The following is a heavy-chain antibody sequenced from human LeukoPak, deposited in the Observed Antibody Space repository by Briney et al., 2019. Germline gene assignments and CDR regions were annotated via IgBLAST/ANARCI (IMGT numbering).Heavy chain of an antibody. V-gene: IGHV3-7*01. J-gene: IGHJ4*02. CDR3: ARDKGLWPWAGTGDY. CDR1: GFTFSSYW. Sequence: AGGSLRLSCAASGFTFSSYWMSWVRQAPGKGLEWVANIKQDGSEKYYVDSVKGRFTISRDNAKNSLYLQMNSLRAEDTAVYYCARDKGLWPWAGTGDYWGQGTLVTVSS. D-gene: IGHD6-19*01. CDR2: IKQDGSEK.